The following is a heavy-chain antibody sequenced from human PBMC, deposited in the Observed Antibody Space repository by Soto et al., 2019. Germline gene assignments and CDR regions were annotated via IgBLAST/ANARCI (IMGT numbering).Heavy chain of an antibody. CDR2: IYHSGDT. CDR3: ASTYSGYLDK. V-gene: IGHV4-31*11. CDR1: GDSRSSTAYY. Sequence: SETLSLTCAVSGDSRSSTAYYWSWIRQHPGKGLEWIAYIYHSGDTHYNPSLRSRITISVDTSKNQFSLKLTSVTDADTAVYYCASTYSGYLDKWGQGTPVTVSS. D-gene: IGHD3-22*01. J-gene: IGHJ4*02.